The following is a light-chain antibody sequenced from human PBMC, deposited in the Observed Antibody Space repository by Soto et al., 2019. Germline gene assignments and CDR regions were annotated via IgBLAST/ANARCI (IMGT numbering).Light chain of an antibody. J-gene: IGLJ2*01. CDR2: LSSDGSH. Sequence: QLVLTQSPSASASLGASVKLTCTLSSGHSSYAIAWHQQQPEKGPRYLMKLSSDGSHSKGDGIPDRFSGSSSGAERYVTISCLQSEDEADYYCQTWDTGARVVFGGGTKVTVL. V-gene: IGLV4-69*01. CDR3: QTWDTGARVV. CDR1: SGHSSYA.